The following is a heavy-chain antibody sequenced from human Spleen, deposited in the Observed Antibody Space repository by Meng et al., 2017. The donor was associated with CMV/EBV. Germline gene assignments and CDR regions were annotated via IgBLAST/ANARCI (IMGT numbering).Heavy chain of an antibody. J-gene: IGHJ4*02. CDR2: ISWDGGSS. CDR1: GFNFDDYA. CDR3: ATTYDFWSGYVNHY. V-gene: IGHV3-43D*03. D-gene: IGHD3-3*01. Sequence: GESLKISCAASGFNFDDYAMQWVRLVPGKGLEWVSQISWDGGSSYYAASVKDRFTISRDNSKNSLYLQMNSLSAEDTAFYYCATTYDFWSGYVNHYWGQGTLVTVSS.